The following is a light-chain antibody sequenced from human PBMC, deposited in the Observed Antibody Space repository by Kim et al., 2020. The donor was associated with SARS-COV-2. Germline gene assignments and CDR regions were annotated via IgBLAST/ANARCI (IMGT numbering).Light chain of an antibody. CDR3: QSYDSSNHVV. CDR2: EDH. CDR1: SGSIASKY. V-gene: IGLV6-57*03. J-gene: IGLJ2*01. Sequence: KTVTTSGTRSSGSIASKYVQWYQRRPGSAPTTVIYEDHQRPSGVADRFSGSIDISSNSASLTISGLKTEDEADYYCQSYDSSNHVVFGGGTKLTVL.